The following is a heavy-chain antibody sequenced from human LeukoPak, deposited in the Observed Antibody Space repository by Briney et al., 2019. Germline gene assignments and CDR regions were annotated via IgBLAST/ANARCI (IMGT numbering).Heavy chain of an antibody. V-gene: IGHV1-24*01. CDR1: GYTLTELS. CDR3: ATVGDSQSVGMFDY. J-gene: IGHJ4*02. D-gene: IGHD3-10*01. Sequence: ASVKVSCKVSGYTLTELSMHWVRQAPGKGLEWMGGFDPEDGETIYAQKFQGRVTMTEDTSTDTAYMELSSLRSEDTAVHYCATVGDSQSVGMFDYWGQGTLVTVSS. CDR2: FDPEDGET.